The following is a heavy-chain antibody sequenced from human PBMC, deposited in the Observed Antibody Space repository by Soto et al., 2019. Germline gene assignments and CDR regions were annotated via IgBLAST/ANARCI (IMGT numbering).Heavy chain of an antibody. J-gene: IGHJ6*03. CDR3: ARGVVLTVTTSGYYYYYMDV. V-gene: IGHV1-18*01. Sequence: QVPLVQSGAEVKKPGASVKVSCKASGYTFTSYGISWVRQAPGQGLEWMGWISAYNGNTNYAQKLQGRVTMTTATSTSTTYMELRSLRSDDTAVYYCARGVVLTVTTSGYYYYYMDVWGKGTTVTVSS. CDR1: GYTFTSYG. CDR2: ISAYNGNT. D-gene: IGHD4-17*01.